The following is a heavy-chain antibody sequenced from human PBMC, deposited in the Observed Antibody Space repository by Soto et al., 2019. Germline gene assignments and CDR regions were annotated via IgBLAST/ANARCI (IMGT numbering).Heavy chain of an antibody. Sequence: QLQLWESGSGLVKSSQTLSLTCAVSGGSISTSDYSWSWIRQPPGRGLEWLGSIYHTGTTHYIPSLKNRLTMSLDKSKNQFSLDLTSVTAADTALYYCVRERTIFGVAPGGGVDVWGQGTTVTVSS. CDR1: GGSISTSDYS. V-gene: IGHV4-30-2*01. D-gene: IGHD3-3*01. J-gene: IGHJ6*02. CDR3: VRERTIFGVAPGGGVDV. CDR2: IYHTGTT.